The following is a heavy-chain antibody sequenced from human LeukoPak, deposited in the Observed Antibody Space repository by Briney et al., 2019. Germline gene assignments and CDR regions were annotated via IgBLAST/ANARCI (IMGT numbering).Heavy chain of an antibody. V-gene: IGHV3-30*03. D-gene: IGHD3-3*01. CDR3: ARGYDFWSGPYYFDY. Sequence: GRSLRLSCAASGFTFSCYGMHWVRQAPGKGLEWVAVISYDGSNKYYADSVKGRFTISRDNSKNTLYLQMNSLRAEDTAVYYCARGYDFWSGPYYFDYWGQGTLVTVSS. CDR2: ISYDGSNK. CDR1: GFTFSCYG. J-gene: IGHJ4*02.